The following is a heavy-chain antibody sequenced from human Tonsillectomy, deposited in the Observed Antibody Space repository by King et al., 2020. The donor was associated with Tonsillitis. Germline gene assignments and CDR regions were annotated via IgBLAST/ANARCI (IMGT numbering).Heavy chain of an antibody. Sequence: VQLVESGAEVKKPGASVKVSCKASGYTFTAYHMHWVRQAPGQGLEWMGWINPNSGGTNYAQKFQGRVTMTRDTSISTAYMELSSLRSDDTAVYFCAREDYDILTGYRDHYYVMDVWGQGTTVTVSS. CDR1: GYTFTAYH. J-gene: IGHJ6*02. V-gene: IGHV1-2*02. CDR2: INPNSGGT. CDR3: AREDYDILTGYRDHYYVMDV. D-gene: IGHD3-9*01.